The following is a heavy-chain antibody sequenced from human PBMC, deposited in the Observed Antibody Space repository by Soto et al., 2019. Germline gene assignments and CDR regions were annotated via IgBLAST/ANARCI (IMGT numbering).Heavy chain of an antibody. D-gene: IGHD6-19*01. CDR1: GFTFSSYD. Sequence: GGSLRLSCAASGFTFSSYDMHWVRQGTGRGLEWVSGIGTDGDSYYAGSVKDRFTISRENGKNSLYLEMNDLRAGDTAVYYCVRGGYSSASYYFDYWGQGILGTVSS. CDR3: VRGGYSSASYYFDY. CDR2: IGTDGDS. V-gene: IGHV3-13*01. J-gene: IGHJ4*02.